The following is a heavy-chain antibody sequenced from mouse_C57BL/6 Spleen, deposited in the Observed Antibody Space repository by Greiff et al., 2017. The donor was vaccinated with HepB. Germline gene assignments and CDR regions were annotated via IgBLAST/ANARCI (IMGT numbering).Heavy chain of an antibody. D-gene: IGHD2-3*01. CDR2: ISSGGSYT. V-gene: IGHV5-6*02. Sequence: EVMLVESGGDLVKPGGSLKLSCAASGFTFSSYGMSWVRQTPDKRLEWVATISSGGSYTYYPDSVKGRFTISRDNAKNTLYLQMSSLKSEDTAMYYCARQDGYSCLAYWGQGTLVTVSS. J-gene: IGHJ3*01. CDR1: GFTFSSYG. CDR3: ARQDGYSCLAY.